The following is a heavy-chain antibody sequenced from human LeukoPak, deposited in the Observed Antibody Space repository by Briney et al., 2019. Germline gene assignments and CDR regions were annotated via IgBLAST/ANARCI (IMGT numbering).Heavy chain of an antibody. J-gene: IGHJ4*02. CDR1: GFTFSSYS. D-gene: IGHD3-22*01. CDR3: ARDPAYYYDSSGYYPYYFDY. Sequence: GGPLRLSCAASGFTFSSYSMNWVRQAPGKGLEWVSSISSSSSYIYYADSVKGRFTISRDNAKNSLYLQMNSLRAEDTAVYYCARDPAYYYDSSGYYPYYFDYWGQGTLVTVSS. CDR2: ISSSSSYI. V-gene: IGHV3-21*01.